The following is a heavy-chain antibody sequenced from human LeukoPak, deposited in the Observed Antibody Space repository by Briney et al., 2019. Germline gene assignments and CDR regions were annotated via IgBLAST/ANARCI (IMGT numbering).Heavy chain of an antibody. Sequence: GASVKVSCKASGYTFTSYDIIWVRQATGQGLEWMGWMNPKSGSTGYAQKFQDRVTMTRNTSTSTAYMELRSLRSEDTAVYYCARGPQYYYDSSAHYRVHWIDPWGRGTLVTVSS. CDR1: GYTFTSYD. V-gene: IGHV1-8*01. D-gene: IGHD3-22*01. J-gene: IGHJ5*02. CDR2: MNPKSGST. CDR3: ARGPQYYYDSSAHYRVHWIDP.